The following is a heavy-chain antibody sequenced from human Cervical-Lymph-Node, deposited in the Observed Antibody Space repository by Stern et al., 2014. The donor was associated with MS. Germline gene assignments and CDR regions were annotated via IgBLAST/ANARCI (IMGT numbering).Heavy chain of an antibody. Sequence: QITLKESGPMLVKPTQTLKLTCTFSGFSFNTSGVGVVWIRQPPGKALEWLSVIYWDDDKRYSPTLKHRLTITKDTSKNQVVLTVTNVDRLDTGTYYCAHTLVTSDEWFGMDVWGQGTTVTVTS. D-gene: IGHD3-3*01. J-gene: IGHJ6*02. CDR3: AHTLVTSDEWFGMDV. CDR1: GFSFNTSGVG. V-gene: IGHV2-5*02. CDR2: IYWDDDK.